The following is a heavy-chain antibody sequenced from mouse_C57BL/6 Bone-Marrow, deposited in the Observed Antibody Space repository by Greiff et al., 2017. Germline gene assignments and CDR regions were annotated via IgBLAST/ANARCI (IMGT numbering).Heavy chain of an antibody. CDR3: ARGGLRQGYFDY. CDR2: ISYDGSN. D-gene: IGHD2-4*01. V-gene: IGHV3-6*01. J-gene: IGHJ2*01. Sequence: EESGPGLVKPSQSLSLTCSVTGYSITSGYYWNWIRQFPGNKLEWMGYISYDGSNNYNPSLKNRISITRDTSKNQFFLKLNSVTTEDTATYYCARGGLRQGYFDYWGQGTTLTVSS. CDR1: GYSITSGYY.